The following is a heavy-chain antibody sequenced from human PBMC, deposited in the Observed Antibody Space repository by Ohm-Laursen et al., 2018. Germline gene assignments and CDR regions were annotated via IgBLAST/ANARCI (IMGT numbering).Heavy chain of an antibody. CDR1: GFTFSTYA. CDR3: AKGNQWRDFDY. J-gene: IGHJ4*02. V-gene: IGHV3-23*01. CDR2: ISGSGGST. D-gene: IGHD1-14*01. Sequence: SLRLSCSASGFTFSTYAMNWVRQAPGKGLEWVSGISGSGGSTYYADPVKGRFTISRDNSKNTLYLQMNSLRAEDTAVYYCAKGNQWRDFDYWGQGTLVTVSS.